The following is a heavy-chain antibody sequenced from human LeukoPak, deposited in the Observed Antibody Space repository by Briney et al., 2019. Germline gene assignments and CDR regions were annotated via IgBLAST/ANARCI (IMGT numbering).Heavy chain of an antibody. CDR2: INTNGDSA. CDR1: GFKFSSYW. D-gene: IGHD5-24*01. V-gene: IGHV3-74*01. Sequence: GGSLRLSCAVSGFKFSSYWMNWVRQVPGKGLIWVAHINTNGDSANYADSVKGRFTISRDNAKSTLSLQMNSLRAEDTAIYYCVRDNAYTFDYWGQGTLVTVSS. CDR3: VRDNAYTFDY. J-gene: IGHJ4*01.